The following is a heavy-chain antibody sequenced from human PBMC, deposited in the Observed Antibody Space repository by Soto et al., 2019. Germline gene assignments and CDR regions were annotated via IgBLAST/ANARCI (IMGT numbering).Heavy chain of an antibody. J-gene: IGHJ3*02. CDR2: IKYSGTT. D-gene: IGHD1-26*01. CDR1: GGPISNSRCH. CDR3: ARHGITGSYYDPFDI. V-gene: IGHV4-39*01. Sequence: SEPLSLTYSISGGPISNSRCHRCWSRQPPGKGLEWIASIKYSGTTFYNPSLKSRVTLSVDTSKNQFALKLSSVTAAETAAYYCARHGITGSYYDPFDIWGQGTMVT.